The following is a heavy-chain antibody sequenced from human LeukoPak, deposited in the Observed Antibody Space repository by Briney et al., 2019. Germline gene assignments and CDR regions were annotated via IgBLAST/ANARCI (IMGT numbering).Heavy chain of an antibody. CDR2: VYSSGST. Sequence: SETLSLTCNVSGASINTCLWTWIRQSPGKGLEWVGYVYSSGSTNYNPSLTSRVTMSVDTSKNQVSLRLSSVTAADTAVYYCAKVGRGRLAVTGIDNWGQGTLVTVSS. CDR3: AKVGRGRLAVTGIDN. V-gene: IGHV4-59*01. CDR1: GASINTCL. D-gene: IGHD6-19*01. J-gene: IGHJ4*02.